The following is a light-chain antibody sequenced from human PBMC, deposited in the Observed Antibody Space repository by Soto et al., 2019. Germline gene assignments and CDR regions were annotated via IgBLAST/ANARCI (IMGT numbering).Light chain of an antibody. J-gene: IGKJ1*01. CDR3: QQYDNLPPTCT. CDR1: QDIATY. Sequence: DIQMTQSPSSLSASVGNRVTITCQASQDIATYLNWYQQKPGKAPNLLIYDASNLEAGVPSRFSGGGSGTHFTFTISNLQPEDIATYFCQQYDNLPPTCTFGQGTKFDIK. CDR2: DAS. V-gene: IGKV1-33*01.